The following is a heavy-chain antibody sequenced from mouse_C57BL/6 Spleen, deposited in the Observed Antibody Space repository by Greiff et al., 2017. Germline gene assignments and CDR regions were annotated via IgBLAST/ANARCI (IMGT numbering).Heavy chain of an antibody. D-gene: IGHD1-1*01. V-gene: IGHV3-6*01. CDR2: ISYDGSN. CDR3: ARVNYYGSSVFDY. CDR1: GYSITSGYY. J-gene: IGHJ2*01. Sequence: EVKLVESGPGLVKPSQSLSLTCSVTGYSITSGYYWNWIRQFPGNKLEWMGYISYDGSNNYNPSLKNRISITRDTSKNQFFLKLNSVTTEDTATYYCARVNYYGSSVFDYWGQGTTLTVSS.